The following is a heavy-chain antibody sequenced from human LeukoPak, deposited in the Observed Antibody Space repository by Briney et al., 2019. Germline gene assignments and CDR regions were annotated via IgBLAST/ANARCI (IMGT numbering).Heavy chain of an antibody. CDR1: GGSFSGYY. V-gene: IGHV4-34*01. CDR2: INHSGST. Sequence: PSETLSLTCAVYGGSFSGYYWSWIRQPPGKGLEWIGEINHSGSTNYNPSLKSRVTISVDTSKNQFSLKLSSVTAADTAVYYCARGLKVVQATPIIYFDYWGQGTLVTVSS. J-gene: IGHJ4*02. CDR3: ARGLKVVQATPIIYFDY. D-gene: IGHD2-15*01.